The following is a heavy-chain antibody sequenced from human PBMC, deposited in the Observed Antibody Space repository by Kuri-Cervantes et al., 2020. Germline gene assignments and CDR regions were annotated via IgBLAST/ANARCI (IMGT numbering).Heavy chain of an antibody. V-gene: IGHV3-48*04. CDR3: ARLLRSQFGTELYYFDY. CDR1: GFTFSSYS. CDR2: ISSSSSTI. Sequence: GESLKISCAASGFTFSSYSMNWVRQAPGKGLEWVSYISSSSSTIYYADSVKGRFTISRDNAKNSLYLQMNSLRAEDTAVYYCARLLRSQFGTELYYFDYWGQGTLVTVSS. D-gene: IGHD1-26*01. J-gene: IGHJ4*02.